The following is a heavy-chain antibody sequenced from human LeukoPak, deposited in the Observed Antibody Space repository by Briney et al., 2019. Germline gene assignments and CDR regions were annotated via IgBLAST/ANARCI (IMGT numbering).Heavy chain of an antibody. D-gene: IGHD5-18*01. CDR1: GGSISSYY. V-gene: IGHV4-59*12. CDR2: IYYSGST. Sequence: PSETLSLTCTVSGGSISSYYWSWIRQPPGKGLEWIGYIYYSGSTNYNPSLKSRVTISVDTSKNQFSLKLSSVTAADTAVYYCARDHRGYSYGSLYYYYYMDVWGKGTTVTVSS. J-gene: IGHJ6*03. CDR3: ARDHRGYSYGSLYYYYYMDV.